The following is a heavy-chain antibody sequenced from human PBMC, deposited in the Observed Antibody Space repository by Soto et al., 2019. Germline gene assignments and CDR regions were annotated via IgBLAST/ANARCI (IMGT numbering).Heavy chain of an antibody. CDR3: ARYPALHVDTAENFDY. Sequence: QVQLVQSGAEVKKPGASVRVSCKASGYTFTSYDVSWVRQAPGQGLEWMGWISAYNGNTKYAQKLQGRLTMTTDTSTSTAYMKLRGMRSHDTAMYYCARYPALHVDTAENFDYWGQGTLVTVSS. CDR2: ISAYNGNT. CDR1: GYTFTSYD. J-gene: IGHJ4*02. D-gene: IGHD5-18*01. V-gene: IGHV1-18*04.